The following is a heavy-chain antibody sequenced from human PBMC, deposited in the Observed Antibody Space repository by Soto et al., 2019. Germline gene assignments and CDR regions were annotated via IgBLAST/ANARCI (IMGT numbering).Heavy chain of an antibody. V-gene: IGHV1-69*06. CDR3: ARSMAGQWLVLRSFDY. J-gene: IGHJ4*02. Sequence: QVQLVQSGAEVKKPGSSVKVSCKASGGTFSSYAISWVRQAPGQGPEWMGGIIPIFGTANYAQKFQGRVTITADKSTSTAYMELSSLRSEDTAVYYCARSMAGQWLVLRSFDYWGQGTLVTVSS. CDR2: IIPIFGTA. CDR1: GGTFSSYA. D-gene: IGHD6-19*01.